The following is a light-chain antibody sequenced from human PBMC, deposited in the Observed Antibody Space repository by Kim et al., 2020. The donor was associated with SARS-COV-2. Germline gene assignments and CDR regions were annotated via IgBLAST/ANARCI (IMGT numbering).Light chain of an antibody. CDR3: SSYAGNNRLGVV. V-gene: IGLV2-8*01. CDR2: EVR. Sequence: SVTISCTGSRSDVGGYDYVSWYQQYPGKAPKLMIYEVRKRPSGVPDRFSGSKSGNTASLTVSGLQAEDEADYYCSSYAGNNRLGVVFGGGTKLTVL. J-gene: IGLJ2*01. CDR1: RSDVGGYDY.